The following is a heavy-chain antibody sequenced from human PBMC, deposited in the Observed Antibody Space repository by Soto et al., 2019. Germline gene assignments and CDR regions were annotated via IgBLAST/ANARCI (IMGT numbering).Heavy chain of an antibody. D-gene: IGHD3-10*01. J-gene: IGHJ3*02. V-gene: IGHV4-31*03. CDR3: GFGRFPSPVFDI. Sequence: LSETPSPPSTVSGGSLSRCGYHWSRIRQHPGKGLEWIGYIYYSGSTYYNPSLKSRVTISVDTSKNQFSLKLSSVTAADTAVYYCGFGRFPSPVFDIWGQGTMVTVSS. CDR2: IYYSGST. CDR1: GGSLSRCGYH.